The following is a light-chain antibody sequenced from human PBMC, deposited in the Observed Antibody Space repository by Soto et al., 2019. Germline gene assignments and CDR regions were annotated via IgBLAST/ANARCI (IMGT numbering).Light chain of an antibody. V-gene: IGLV2-14*01. Sequence: QSALTQPASVSGSPGQSITIACTGTISDVGYYNYVSWYQQHPGKAPKLMIYEVSNRPSGVSNRFSGSKSGNTASLTISGLQAEDEADYYCCSYTSSTTLVLFGGGTKLTVL. CDR3: CSYTSSTTLVL. CDR1: ISDVGYYNY. J-gene: IGLJ2*01. CDR2: EVS.